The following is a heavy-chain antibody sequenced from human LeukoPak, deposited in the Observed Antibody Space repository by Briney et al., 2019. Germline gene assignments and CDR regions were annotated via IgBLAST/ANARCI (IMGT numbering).Heavy chain of an antibody. CDR3: ARGKGSHQNFDY. D-gene: IGHD1-26*01. Sequence: GGSLRLSCSASGFSFSSYEMNWVRQAPGKGLEWISYITGSSDGKYYADSVKGRFTISRDNAKNSLYLQMNSLRAEDTAVYYCARGKGSHQNFDYWGQGALITVSS. J-gene: IGHJ4*02. CDR1: GFSFSSYE. CDR2: ITGSSDGK. V-gene: IGHV3-48*01.